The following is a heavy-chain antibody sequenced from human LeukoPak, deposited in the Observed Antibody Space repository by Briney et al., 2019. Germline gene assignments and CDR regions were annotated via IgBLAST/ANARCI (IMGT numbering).Heavy chain of an antibody. V-gene: IGHV3-21*01. CDR2: ISSSSSYI. CDR3: ARDTYGDYPFDI. J-gene: IGHJ3*02. Sequence: GGSLRLSCAASGFTFSSYSMNWVRQAPGKGLEWVSSISSSSSYIYYADSVKGRFTISRDNAKNSLYLQMNSLRAEDTAVYYCARDTYGDYPFDIWGQGTMVTVSS. D-gene: IGHD4-17*01. CDR1: GFTFSSYS.